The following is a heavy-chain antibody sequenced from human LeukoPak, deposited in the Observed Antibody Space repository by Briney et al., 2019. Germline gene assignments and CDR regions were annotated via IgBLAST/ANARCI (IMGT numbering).Heavy chain of an antibody. CDR3: ARPYSSGWYTGDASDI. CDR2: INAGNGNT. V-gene: IGHV1-3*01. J-gene: IGHJ3*02. D-gene: IGHD6-19*01. CDR1: GYTFTSYA. Sequence: ASVKVSCKASGYTFTSYAMHWVRQAPGQRLEWMGWINAGNGNTKYSQKFQGRVTITRDTSASTAYMELSSLRSEDTAVYYCARPYSSGWYTGDASDIWGQGTMVTVSS.